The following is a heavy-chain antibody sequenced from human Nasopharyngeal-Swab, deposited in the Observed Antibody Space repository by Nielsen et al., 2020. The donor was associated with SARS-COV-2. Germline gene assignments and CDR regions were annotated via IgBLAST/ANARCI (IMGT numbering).Heavy chain of an antibody. CDR3: AREGTGTTGGMDV. Sequence: GGPLRLSCAASGFTFSSYEMNWVRQAPGKGLEWVSYISSSGSTIYYADSVKGRFTISRDNAKNSLYLQMNSLRAEDTAVYYCAREGTGTTGGMDVWGQGTTVTVSS. D-gene: IGHD1-7*01. CDR1: GFTFSSYE. CDR2: ISSSGSTI. V-gene: IGHV3-48*03. J-gene: IGHJ6*02.